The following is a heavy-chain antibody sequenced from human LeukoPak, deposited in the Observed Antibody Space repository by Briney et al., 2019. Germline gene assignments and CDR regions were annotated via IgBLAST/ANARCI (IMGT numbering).Heavy chain of an antibody. D-gene: IGHD3-22*01. Sequence: ASVKVSCKASGYTFTTYAMNWVREALGQGLQWMGWINTNTGNTTYAQGFTGRFVFSFDTSISTAFLQISSLKAEDTAIYYCARSYSFISSGYYYVDALDVWAQGTMVTVSS. V-gene: IGHV7-4-1*02. CDR1: GYTFTTYA. J-gene: IGHJ3*01. CDR2: INTNTGNT. CDR3: ARSYSFISSGYYYVDALDV.